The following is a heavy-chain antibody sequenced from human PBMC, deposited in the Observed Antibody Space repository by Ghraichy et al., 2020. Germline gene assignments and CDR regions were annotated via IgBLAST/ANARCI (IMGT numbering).Heavy chain of an antibody. Sequence: GGSLRLSSAASGFTFSSYWMHWVRQAPGKGLVWVSRINSDGGSTTYADSVKGRFTISKDNAKNTLYLQMNSLRAEDTAVYYCVKDLVGGGFGAYGMDVWGQGTTVTVSS. D-gene: IGHD2-21*01. CDR1: GFTFSSYW. CDR3: VKDLVGGGFGAYGMDV. V-gene: IGHV3-74*01. J-gene: IGHJ6*02. CDR2: INSDGGST.